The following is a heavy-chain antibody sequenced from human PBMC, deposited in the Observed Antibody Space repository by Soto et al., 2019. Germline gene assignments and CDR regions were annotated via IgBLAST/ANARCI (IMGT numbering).Heavy chain of an antibody. V-gene: IGHV3-73*01. CDR2: IKTKVESYAT. J-gene: IGHJ4*02. CDR3: TRRYCSGGGCYSDFDF. D-gene: IGHD2-15*01. CDR1: GFTLSGFD. Sequence: GGSLRLSCAASGFTLSGFDIHWVRQASGEGLEWVGRIKTKVESYATELAASVKGRFAISRDDPKNTAYLQMSSLKTEDTAVYYCTRRYCSGGGCYSDFDFWGQGTLVTVSS.